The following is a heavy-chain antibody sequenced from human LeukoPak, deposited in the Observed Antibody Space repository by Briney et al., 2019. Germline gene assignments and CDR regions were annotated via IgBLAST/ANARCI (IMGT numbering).Heavy chain of an antibody. J-gene: IGHJ6*03. CDR2: INPSGSTI. CDR1: GFTFSGYY. CDR3: ARVRGSGFCSGSSCAKDPGYYYYMDV. V-gene: IGHV3-11*01. D-gene: IGHD2-2*01. Sequence: GGSLRLSCEGSGFTFSGYYMSWIRQAPGKGLEWVSYINPSGSTIYYADSAKGRFTISRDNAKKSLDLQMYSLRAEDTAVYYCARVRGSGFCSGSSCAKDPGYYYYMDVWGKGTTVTVSS.